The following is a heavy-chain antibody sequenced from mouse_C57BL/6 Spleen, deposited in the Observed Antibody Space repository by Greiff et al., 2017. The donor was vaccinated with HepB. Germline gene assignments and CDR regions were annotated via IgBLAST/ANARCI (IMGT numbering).Heavy chain of an antibody. Sequence: LEESGPELVKPGASVKLSCKASGYTFTSYDINWVKQRPGQGLEWIGWIYPRDGSTKYNEKFKGKATLTVDTSSSTAYMELHSLTSEDSAVYFCAREGNYYGSSYDYWGQGTTLTVSS. J-gene: IGHJ2*01. D-gene: IGHD1-1*01. CDR2: IYPRDGST. CDR1: GYTFTSYD. CDR3: AREGNYYGSSYDY. V-gene: IGHV1-85*01.